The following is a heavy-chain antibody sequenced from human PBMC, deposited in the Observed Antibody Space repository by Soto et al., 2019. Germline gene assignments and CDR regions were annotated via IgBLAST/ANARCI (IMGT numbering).Heavy chain of an antibody. CDR1: GFIFSNYY. CDR3: ARDSADANTWHKSSPVTDY. CDR2: ISYDGSKQ. J-gene: IGHJ4*02. D-gene: IGHD4-17*01. Sequence: QVQLVQSGGGVVQPGRSLRLSCAASGFIFSNYYIHWVRQAPGKGLEWVAVISYDGSKQYYADSVNGRFTISRDNSENTLYLQMNSLRVDDTAIYYCARDSADANTWHKSSPVTDYWGQGTLVTVSS. V-gene: IGHV3-30-3*01.